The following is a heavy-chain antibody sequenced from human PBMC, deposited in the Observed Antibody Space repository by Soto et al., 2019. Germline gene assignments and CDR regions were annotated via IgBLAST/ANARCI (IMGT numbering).Heavy chain of an antibody. J-gene: IGHJ6*02. Sequence: EVQLVESGGGLVKPGGSLRLSCAASGFTFSSYSMNWVRQAPGKGLEWVSSISSSSSYIYYADSVKGRFTICRDNAKNSLYLQRNSLRAEDTAVYYCARDTVVQAGSYGMDVWGQGTTVTVSS. CDR1: GFTFSSYS. D-gene: IGHD2-2*01. V-gene: IGHV3-21*01. CDR2: ISSSSSYI. CDR3: ARDTVVQAGSYGMDV.